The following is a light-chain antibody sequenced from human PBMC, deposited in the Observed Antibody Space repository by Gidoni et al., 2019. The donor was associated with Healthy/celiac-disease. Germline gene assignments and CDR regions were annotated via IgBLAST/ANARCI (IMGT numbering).Light chain of an antibody. Sequence: EIVMTQSPATLSVSPGERATLSCRASQSVSSNLAWYQQKPGQAPRLLIYGASTRATGIPARFSGSGSGTEFTLTISSLQSEDFAVSYCQQYNNWPSTFGQGTKLEI. CDR1: QSVSSN. CDR2: GAS. CDR3: QQYNNWPST. V-gene: IGKV3-15*01. J-gene: IGKJ2*01.